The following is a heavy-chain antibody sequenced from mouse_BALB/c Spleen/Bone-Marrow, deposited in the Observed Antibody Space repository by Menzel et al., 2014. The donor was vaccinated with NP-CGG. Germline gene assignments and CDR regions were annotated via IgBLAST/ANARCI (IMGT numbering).Heavy chain of an antibody. Sequence: EVQGVESGGGLVKPGGSLKLSCAASGSTFSSYTMSWVRQTPEKRLEWVATISSGGSYTYYPDSVKGRFTISRDNAKNTLYLQMSSLKSEDTAMYYCTRSYYRYDEEAWFAYWGQGTLVTVSA. V-gene: IGHV5-6-4*01. CDR2: ISSGGSYT. D-gene: IGHD2-14*01. CDR3: TRSYYRYDEEAWFAY. CDR1: GSTFSSYT. J-gene: IGHJ3*01.